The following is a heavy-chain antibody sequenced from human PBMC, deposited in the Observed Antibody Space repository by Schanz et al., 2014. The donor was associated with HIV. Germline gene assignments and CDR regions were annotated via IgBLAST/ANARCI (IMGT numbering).Heavy chain of an antibody. CDR2: IYYSGST. V-gene: IGHV4-61*01. J-gene: IGHJ5*02. CDR3: VRTRVVPAVTGHDFWFGP. D-gene: IGHD2-2*01. CDR1: GGSVSSGSYY. Sequence: QVQLQQWGAGLLKPSETLSLTCTVSGGSVSSGSYYWSWIRQPPGKGLEWIGFIYYSGSTYYNPSLKSRVTLSVDTSKNQLSLKVRSVTAADTAVYYCVRTRVVPAVTGHDFWFGPWGQGTLVTVSS.